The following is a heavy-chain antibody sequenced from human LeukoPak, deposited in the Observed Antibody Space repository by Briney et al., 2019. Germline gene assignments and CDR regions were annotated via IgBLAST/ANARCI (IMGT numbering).Heavy chain of an antibody. Sequence: PGRSLRLSCAASGFTFRSYGMHWVRQAPGKGLEWVAVISYDGSNKYYADSVKGRFTISRDNSKNTLYLQMNSLRAEDTAVYYCANLFSGNAFDIRGQGTMVTVSS. CDR2: ISYDGSNK. CDR1: GFTFRSYG. J-gene: IGHJ3*02. CDR3: ANLFSGNAFDI. D-gene: IGHD6-19*01. V-gene: IGHV3-30*18.